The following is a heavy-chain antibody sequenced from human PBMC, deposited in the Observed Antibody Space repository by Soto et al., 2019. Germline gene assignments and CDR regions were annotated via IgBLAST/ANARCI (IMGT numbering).Heavy chain of an antibody. CDR2: IKQDGSEE. V-gene: IGHV3-7*01. CDR1: GFSFSSYW. D-gene: IGHD5-12*01. J-gene: IGHJ5*02. CDR3: VRSGNSRNGGFDP. Sequence: GGSLRLSCAPSGFSFSSYWMTWVRRAPGKGLEWVANIKQDGSEEYYLDSVKGRFTISRDNAGNSLFLQMNSLRVEDTALYYCVRSGNSRNGGFDPWGQGTLVTVSS.